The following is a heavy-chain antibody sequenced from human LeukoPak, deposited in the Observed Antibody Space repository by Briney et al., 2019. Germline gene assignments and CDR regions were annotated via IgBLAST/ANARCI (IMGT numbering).Heavy chain of an antibody. V-gene: IGHV3-48*01. D-gene: IGHD4-17*01. J-gene: IGHJ4*02. CDR1: GFTFSSYG. Sequence: GGSLRLSCAASGFTFSSYGMTWVRQAPGKGLEWVSYISSSSSTIYYADSVKGRFTISRDNAKNSLYLQMNSLRAEDTAVYYCARDIFPKAVTTWGHYFDYWGQGTLVTVS. CDR3: ARDIFPKAVTTWGHYFDY. CDR2: ISSSSSTI.